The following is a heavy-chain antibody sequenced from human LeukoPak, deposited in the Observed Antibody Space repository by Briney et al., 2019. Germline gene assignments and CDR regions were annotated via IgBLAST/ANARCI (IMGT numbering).Heavy chain of an antibody. CDR3: AKEPLIVVVPAAMEYFDY. D-gene: IGHD2-2*01. V-gene: IGHV3-23*01. CDR1: GFTFNSYA. Sequence: GGSLRLSCAASGFTFNSYAMRWVRQAPGKGLEWVSAISGSGGSTFHADSVKGRFTISRDNSKNTLYLQMNSLRAEDTAVYYCAKEPLIVVVPAAMEYFDYWGQGSLVTVSS. CDR2: ISGSGGST. J-gene: IGHJ4*02.